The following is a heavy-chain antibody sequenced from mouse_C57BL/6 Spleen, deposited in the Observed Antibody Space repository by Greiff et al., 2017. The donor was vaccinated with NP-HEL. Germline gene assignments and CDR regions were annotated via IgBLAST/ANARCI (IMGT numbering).Heavy chain of an antibody. CDR1: GYTFTSYW. V-gene: IGHV1-5*01. CDR3: TRRGSSGSWFAY. Sequence: VHVKQSGTVLARPGASVKMSCKTSGYTFTSYWLHWVKQRPGQGLEWIGAIYPGHSDTSYNQKFKGKAKLTAVTSASTAYMELSSLTNEDSAVYYCTRRGSSGSWFAYWGQGTLVTVSA. D-gene: IGHD3-2*02. J-gene: IGHJ3*01. CDR2: IYPGHSDT.